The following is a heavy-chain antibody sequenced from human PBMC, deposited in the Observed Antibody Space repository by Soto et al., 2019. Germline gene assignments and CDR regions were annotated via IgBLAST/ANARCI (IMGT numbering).Heavy chain of an antibody. D-gene: IGHD3-22*01. CDR3: ARGITMILAVQGDAPDNYYFDS. J-gene: IGHJ4*02. CDR1: GGSFSDYY. V-gene: IGHV4-34*01. CDR2: INHSGRT. Sequence: SETLSLTSAVYGGSFSDYYWTWIRQPPGRGLECIGEINHSGRTNENPSLKSRVTISVDTSKNQFSLKLRSVTAADTAVYYCARGITMILAVQGDAPDNYYFDSWGQGSLVTVSS.